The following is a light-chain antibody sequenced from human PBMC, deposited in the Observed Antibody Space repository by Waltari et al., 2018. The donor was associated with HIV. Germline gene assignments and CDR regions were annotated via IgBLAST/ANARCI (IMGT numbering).Light chain of an antibody. J-gene: IGLJ2*01. CDR1: RNDIGSYNY. Sequence: QSALTQPASVSGSPGQSITISCTGTRNDIGSYNYVSWYQQHPGKAPKLMIYEVTKRPSGVPDRFSGSKSGNTASLTVSGLQAEDEADYYCSSYAGSNILVFGGGTKLTVL. CDR3: SSYAGSNILV. V-gene: IGLV2-8*01. CDR2: EVT.